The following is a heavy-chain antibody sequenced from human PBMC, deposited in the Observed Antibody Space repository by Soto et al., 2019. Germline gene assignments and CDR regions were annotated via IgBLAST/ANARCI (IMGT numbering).Heavy chain of an antibody. CDR2: IGYDGSDK. Sequence: GRSLRLSCAAGRLTLSHHGLHCVRQAPGKWVEWVAGIGYDGSDKYYAGFVKGRFTITRDNSKNMLYRQMNSLRAEDTAVYYCATDQGITWGQGTLVTVAS. D-gene: IGHD3-10*01. J-gene: IGHJ5*02. V-gene: IGHV3-33*01. CDR1: RLTLSHHG. CDR3: ATDQGIT.